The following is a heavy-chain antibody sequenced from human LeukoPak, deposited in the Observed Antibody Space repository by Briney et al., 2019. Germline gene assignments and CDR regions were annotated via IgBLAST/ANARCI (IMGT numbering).Heavy chain of an antibody. D-gene: IGHD6-13*01. J-gene: IGHJ3*02. CDR3: ARDQQQLVPGTFDI. Sequence: SETLSLTCAVSGGSMSSVSNSWTWIRQPPGKGLEWIGYVYYSGSSYYNPSLESRVIISVDRSKNQFSLKVSSVTAADTAVYYCARDQQQLVPGTFDIWGQGIVVTVSS. CDR1: GGSMSSVSNS. V-gene: IGHV4-30-2*01. CDR2: VYYSGSS.